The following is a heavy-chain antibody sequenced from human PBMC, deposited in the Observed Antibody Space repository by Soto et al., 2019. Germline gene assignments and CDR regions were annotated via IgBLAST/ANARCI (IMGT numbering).Heavy chain of an antibody. J-gene: IGHJ4*02. CDR2: IKQDGGEK. CDR3: ARGACATSGTYPLDY. Sequence: EVQLVESGGGLVQPGGSLRLSCAASGFTFTTYWMNWVRQAPGKGLEWVANIKQDGGEKYYVGSVKGRFTISRDNAEKSLHIQWHSLRAKSASVYYCARGACATSGTYPLDYWGQGTLVTVSS. CDR1: GFTFTTYW. V-gene: IGHV3-7*04. D-gene: IGHD3-10*01.